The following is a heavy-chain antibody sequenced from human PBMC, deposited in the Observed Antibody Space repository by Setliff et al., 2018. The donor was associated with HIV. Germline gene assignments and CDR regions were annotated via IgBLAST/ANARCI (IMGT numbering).Heavy chain of an antibody. CDR1: GYTFTGSF. Sequence: GASVKVSCKSSGYTFTGSFMHWVRQAPGQGLEWMGWINCNSGGTYYAQNFQGRFSISRDDSISVAYLHMNSLRTEDTAVYYCARVNKSGKQLYYYYMDVWGKGTTVTVSS. J-gene: IGHJ6*03. CDR2: INCNSGGT. V-gene: IGHV1-2*02. D-gene: IGHD1-1*01. CDR3: ARVNKSGKQLYYYYMDV.